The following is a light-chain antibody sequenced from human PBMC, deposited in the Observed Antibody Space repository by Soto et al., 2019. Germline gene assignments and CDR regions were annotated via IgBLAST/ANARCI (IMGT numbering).Light chain of an antibody. CDR2: GAS. J-gene: IGKJ3*01. Sequence: EIVLTQSPGSLSLSPGERATLSCRASQSVRNNYLAWYQQKPGQAPRLLIYGASSRATAIPDRFSGSGSGTDFTLTINRLEPEDFAVYYCQRYGSSPGLFTFGPGTKVDIK. CDR1: QSVRNNY. CDR3: QRYGSSPGLFT. V-gene: IGKV3-20*01.